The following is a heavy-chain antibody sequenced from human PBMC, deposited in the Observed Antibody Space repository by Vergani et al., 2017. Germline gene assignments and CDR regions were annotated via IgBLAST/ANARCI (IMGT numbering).Heavy chain of an antibody. Sequence: QLVESGGGLVQPGGSLRLSCAASGFTFNEYWMHWARQVPGKGLVWVSGMNGDGDTISYADSVKGRFTISRDNAKNTLFLQMNSLRAEDTAVYYCARARKFRFGVVWENWFDPWGQGTLVTVSS. J-gene: IGHJ5*02. CDR1: GFTFNEYW. D-gene: IGHD3-3*01. CDR3: ARARKFRFGVVWENWFDP. CDR2: MNGDGDTI. V-gene: IGHV3-74*02.